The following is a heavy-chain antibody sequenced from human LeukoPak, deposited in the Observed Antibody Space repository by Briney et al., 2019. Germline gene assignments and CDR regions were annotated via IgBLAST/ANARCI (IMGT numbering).Heavy chain of an antibody. Sequence: ASVKVSCKASGYTFTSYGISWVRQAPGQGLEWMGWISAYNGNTNYAQKLQGRVTMTTDTSTSTAYMELRSLRSDDTAVYYCARILRFLEWRQDWFDPWGQGTLVTVSS. CDR2: ISAYNGNT. D-gene: IGHD3-3*01. CDR1: GYTFTSYG. CDR3: ARILRFLEWRQDWFDP. J-gene: IGHJ5*02. V-gene: IGHV1-18*01.